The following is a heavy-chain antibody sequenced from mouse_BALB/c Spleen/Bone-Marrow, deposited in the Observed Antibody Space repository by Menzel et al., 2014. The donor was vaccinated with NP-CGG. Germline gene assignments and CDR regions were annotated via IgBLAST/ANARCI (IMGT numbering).Heavy chain of an antibody. CDR2: INPNSSTI. CDR3: ARAHYYGLFAY. J-gene: IGHJ3*01. V-gene: IGHV4-1*02. CDR1: GFDFSRYW. D-gene: IGHD1-2*01. Sequence: EVKLAESGGGLVQPGGSLKLSCAASGFDFSRYWMSWVRQAPGKGLEWIGEINPNSSTINYTPSLKDKFIISRDNAKNTLYLQMSKVRSEDTALYYCARAHYYGLFAYWGQVTLVTVSA.